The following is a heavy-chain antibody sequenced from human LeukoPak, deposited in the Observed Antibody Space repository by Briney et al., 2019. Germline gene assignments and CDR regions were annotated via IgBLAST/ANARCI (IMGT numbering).Heavy chain of an antibody. CDR2: IYASGST. D-gene: IGHD6-19*01. J-gene: IGHJ4*02. Sequence: PSQTLSLTCTVSGDSIISGTYYWRWIRQPAGKGLEWIGRIYASGSTNYNPSLTSRVTISIDTSKNQFSLKLSSVTAADTAVYYSARVVTGYTSAWYVDYWGQGTLITVSS. V-gene: IGHV4-61*02. CDR3: ARVVTGYTSAWYVDY. CDR1: GDSIISGTYY.